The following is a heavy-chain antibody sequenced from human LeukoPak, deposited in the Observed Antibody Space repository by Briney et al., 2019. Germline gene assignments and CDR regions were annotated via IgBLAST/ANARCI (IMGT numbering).Heavy chain of an antibody. Sequence: GRSLRLSCAASGFTFITYGMHWVRQAPGKGLEWAALIWYDGSYKYYADSVKGRFTISRDNSKNTLYLQMNSLRAEDTAVYYCAREYYDSSDYPRQHYFDYWGQGTLVTVSS. CDR3: AREYYDSSDYPRQHYFDY. J-gene: IGHJ4*02. D-gene: IGHD3-22*01. V-gene: IGHV3-33*01. CDR2: IWYDGSYK. CDR1: GFTFITYG.